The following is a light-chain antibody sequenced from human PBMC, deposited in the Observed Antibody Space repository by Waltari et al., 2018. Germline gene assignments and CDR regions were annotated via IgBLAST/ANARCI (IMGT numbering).Light chain of an antibody. CDR2: DVI. V-gene: IGLV2-11*01. J-gene: IGLJ2*01. CDR3: CSYAGSYTLV. CDR1: SSDAGGYTY. Sequence: QSALTQPRSVSGSPGQSVNISCTGTSSDAGGYTYVSWYQQHPGKAPKLMIYDVIKRPSGVPDRFSGSKSGNTASLTISGLQAEDEADYYCCSYAGSYTLVFGGGTKLTVL.